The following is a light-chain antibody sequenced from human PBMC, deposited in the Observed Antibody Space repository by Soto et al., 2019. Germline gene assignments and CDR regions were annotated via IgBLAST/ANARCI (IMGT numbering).Light chain of an antibody. Sequence: QSVLTQPASVSGSPGQSITISCTGTSSDVGGYKYVSWYQQHPGKAPKFLIYEVSNRPSGVSSRFSGSKSGNTASLTISGLQDEAEDDYYCTSKTSNSPYVFGTGTKVT. V-gene: IGLV2-14*01. CDR2: EVS. CDR1: SSDVGGYKY. J-gene: IGLJ1*01. CDR3: TSKTSNSPYV.